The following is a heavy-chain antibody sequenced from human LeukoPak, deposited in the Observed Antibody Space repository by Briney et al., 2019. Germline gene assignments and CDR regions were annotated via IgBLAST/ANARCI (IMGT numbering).Heavy chain of an antibody. J-gene: IGHJ6*02. CDR3: ARHTGSGSYPNDYYYYYYGMDV. CDR2: IYYSGST. CDR1: GGSISSYY. Sequence: RPSETLSLTCTVSGGSISSYYWSWIRQPPGKGLEWIGYIYYSGSTNYNPSLKSRATISVDTSKNQFSLKLSSVTAADTAVYYCARHTGSGSYPNDYYYYYYGMDVWGQGTTVTVSS. V-gene: IGHV4-59*08. D-gene: IGHD3-10*01.